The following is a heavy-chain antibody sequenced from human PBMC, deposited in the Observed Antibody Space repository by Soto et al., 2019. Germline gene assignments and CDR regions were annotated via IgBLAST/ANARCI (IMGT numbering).Heavy chain of an antibody. CDR3: ARRHLAVAVSPGFDP. CDR2: IDSSGEK. CDR1: GLSITDSEMG. Sequence: QVTLKESGPVLVKPTETLTLRCTVSGLSITDSEMGVSCIRQPPGQPLEWLAHIDSSGEKSYRTFLKSRLAITKDTSESQIVLTMTNMDPADTATYYCARRHLAVAVSPGFDPWGQGIPVTVSS. V-gene: IGHV2-26*01. J-gene: IGHJ5*02. D-gene: IGHD6-19*01.